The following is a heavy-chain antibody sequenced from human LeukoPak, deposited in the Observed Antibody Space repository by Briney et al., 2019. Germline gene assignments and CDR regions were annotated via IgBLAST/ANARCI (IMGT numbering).Heavy chain of an antibody. Sequence: SETLSLTCAVYGGSFSGYYWSWIRQPPGKGLEWIGEINHSGSTNYNPSLKSRVTISVDTSKNQFSLKLSSVTAADTAVYYCARGHKRPLWFGERRNWFDPWGQGTLVTASS. CDR1: GGSFSGYY. D-gene: IGHD3-10*01. V-gene: IGHV4-34*01. J-gene: IGHJ5*02. CDR3: ARGHKRPLWFGERRNWFDP. CDR2: INHSGST.